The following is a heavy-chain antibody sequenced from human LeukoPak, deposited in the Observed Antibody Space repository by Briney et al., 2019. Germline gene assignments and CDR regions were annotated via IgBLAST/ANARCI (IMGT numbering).Heavy chain of an antibody. D-gene: IGHD3-3*01. Sequence: SETVPLTFPVYGASYNAYYWSWIRQPPGKGLAWIGDIDHRGTATYNPSLKSRLTISADASKNQFSLKLNSVTDADTAVYYCAVGITILGVAASFDSWGQGNLVIVSS. CDR3: AVGITILGVAASFDS. V-gene: IGHV4-34*01. J-gene: IGHJ4*02. CDR2: IDHRGTA. CDR1: GASYNAYY.